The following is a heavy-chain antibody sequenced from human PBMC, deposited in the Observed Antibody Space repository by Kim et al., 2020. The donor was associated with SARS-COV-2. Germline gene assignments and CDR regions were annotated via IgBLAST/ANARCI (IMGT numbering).Heavy chain of an antibody. CDR2: INHSGST. D-gene: IGHD6-13*01. Sequence: SETLSLTCAVYGGSFSGYYWSWIRQPPGKGLEWIGEINHSGSTNYNPSLKSRVTILADTSKNQFSLKLSSVTAADTAVYYCARSRYSSSHFGYRGQGNLV. CDR3: ARSRYSSSHFGY. J-gene: IGHJ4*02. V-gene: IGHV4-34*01. CDR1: GGSFSGYY.